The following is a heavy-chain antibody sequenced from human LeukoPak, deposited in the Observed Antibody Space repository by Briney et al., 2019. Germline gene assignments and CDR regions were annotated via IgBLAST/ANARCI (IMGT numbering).Heavy chain of an antibody. CDR2: IYSGGST. J-gene: IGHJ2*01. D-gene: IGHD4-17*01. CDR3: ARGAVTTIASSARHFDL. CDR1: GSTVSSNY. V-gene: IGHV3-53*01. Sequence: GGSLRLSCAASGSTVSSNYMSWVRQAPGKGLEWVSVIYSGGSTYYADSVKGRFTISRDNSKNTLYLQMNSLRAEDTAVYYCARGAVTTIASSARHFDLWGRGTLVTVSS.